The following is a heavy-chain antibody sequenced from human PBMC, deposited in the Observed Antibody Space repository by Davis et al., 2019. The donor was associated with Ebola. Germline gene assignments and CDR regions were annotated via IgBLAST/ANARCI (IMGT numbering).Heavy chain of an antibody. V-gene: IGHV1-2*02. D-gene: IGHD3-3*01. CDR1: GYTFTGYY. CDR2: INPNSGGT. CDR3: ARENPIRFLEAPGAFDI. J-gene: IGHJ3*02. Sequence: VSVKVSCKASGYTFTGYYMHWVRQAPGQGLEWMGWINPNSGGTNYAQKFQGRVTMTRDTSISTAYMELSRLRSDDTAVYYCARENPIRFLEAPGAFDIWGQGTMVTVSS.